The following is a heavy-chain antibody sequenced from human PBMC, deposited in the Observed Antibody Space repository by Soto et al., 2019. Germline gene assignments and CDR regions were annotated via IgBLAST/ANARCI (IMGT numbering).Heavy chain of an antibody. CDR1: GLTFSNYA. V-gene: IGHV3-23*01. CDR3: AKQQMGVIRALDY. CDR2: IRETGNT. D-gene: IGHD1-26*01. Sequence: PEGSLRLSCAASGLTFSNYAMSWIRQAPGKGLEWVSTIRETGNTYYADSVRGRFATSRDNSENTLYLQMSSLRAEDTAVYYCAKQQMGVIRALDYWGQGTLVTVSS. J-gene: IGHJ4*02.